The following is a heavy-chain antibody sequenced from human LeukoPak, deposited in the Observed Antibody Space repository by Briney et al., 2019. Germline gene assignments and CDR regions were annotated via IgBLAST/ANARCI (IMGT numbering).Heavy chain of an antibody. J-gene: IGHJ3*02. CDR1: GFTFDDYA. Sequence: GGSLRLSCAASGFTFDDYAMHWVRQAPGKGLEWVSGISWNSGSIGYADSVKGRFTISRDNAKNSLYLQMNSLRAEDMALYYCAKDAIFGVANTERGAFDIWGQGTMVTVSS. CDR3: AKDAIFGVANTERGAFDI. D-gene: IGHD3-3*01. CDR2: ISWNSGSI. V-gene: IGHV3-9*03.